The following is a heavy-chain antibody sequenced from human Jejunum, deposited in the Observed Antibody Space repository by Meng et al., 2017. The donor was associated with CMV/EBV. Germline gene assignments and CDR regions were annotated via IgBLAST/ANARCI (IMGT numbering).Heavy chain of an antibody. V-gene: IGHV1-18*01. CDR1: FTSYD. CDR2: ISPYNGNT. J-gene: IGHJ3*01. CDR3: ARGRTRFLEWLPSDWLDF. Sequence: FTSYDITWVRQAHGQGLEWMGWISPYNGNTKSSQNLQGRVTMTTDTFTSTAYMELRSLTSDDTAVYYCARGRTRFLEWLPSDWLDFWGQGTMVTVSS. D-gene: IGHD3-3*01.